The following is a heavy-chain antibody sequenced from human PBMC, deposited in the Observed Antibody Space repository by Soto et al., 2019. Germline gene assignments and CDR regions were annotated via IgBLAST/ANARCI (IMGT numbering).Heavy chain of an antibody. V-gene: IGHV1-69*01. CDR1: GDTFSKFA. CDR2: IIPFLKTP. J-gene: IGHJ4*02. D-gene: IGHD2-15*01. CDR3: TRDGEKQVVWSHLAY. Sequence: QVQLVQSGAELRRPGSSVAVSCKTSGDTFSKFAFSRVRQAPGQGLEWLGEIIPFLKTPSYAQTFRCRVTTTADESTNSVFLEVISLTPDDTVIYFGTRDGEKQVVWSHLAYWGQSTLIPVSS.